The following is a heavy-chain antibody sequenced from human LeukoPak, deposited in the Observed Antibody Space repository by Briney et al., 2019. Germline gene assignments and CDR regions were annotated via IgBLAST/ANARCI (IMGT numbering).Heavy chain of an antibody. J-gene: IGHJ4*02. V-gene: IGHV3-74*03. CDR3: VRAGLAGGLDY. CDR2: INSDVTTI. D-gene: IGHD2-8*02. CDR1: GFTFSTYW. Sequence: PGGSLRLSCAASGFTFSTYWMHWVRQTPGKGLVWVSHINSDVTTITYADSVKGRFTISRDNAKNTLYLEMNSLRAGDTVVYYCVRAGLAGGLDYWGQGTLVTVSS.